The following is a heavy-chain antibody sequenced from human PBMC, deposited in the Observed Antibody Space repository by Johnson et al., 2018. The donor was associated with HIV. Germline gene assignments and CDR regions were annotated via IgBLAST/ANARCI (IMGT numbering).Heavy chain of an antibody. CDR3: AKDPPSTGWYAFDI. D-gene: IGHD1-1*01. CDR1: GFTFDDYG. V-gene: IGHV3-20*04. CDR2: INWNGGST. Sequence: VQLVESGGGVVRPGGSLRLSCAASGFTFDDYGMSWVRQAPGKGLAWVSGINWNGGSTGYADSMKGRFTISRDNAKKYLYLQMISLRAEDTAVYYCAKDPPSTGWYAFDIWGQGTMVTVSS. J-gene: IGHJ3*02.